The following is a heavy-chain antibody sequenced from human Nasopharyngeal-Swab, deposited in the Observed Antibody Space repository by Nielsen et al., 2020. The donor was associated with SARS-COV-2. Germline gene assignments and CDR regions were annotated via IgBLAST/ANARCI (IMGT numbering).Heavy chain of an antibody. V-gene: IGHV3-30-3*01. D-gene: IGHD1-26*01. CDR2: ISYDGSNK. J-gene: IGHJ4*02. CDR1: GFTFSSYD. CDR3: ARGRGGSYFSYFEY. Sequence: GGSLRLSCAASGFTFSSYDMHWVRQAPGRGLEWVAVISYDGSNKYYADSVKGRFTISRDNSKNTLYLQMNSLRGEDTAVYYCARGRGGSYFSYFEYWGQGTLVTVSS.